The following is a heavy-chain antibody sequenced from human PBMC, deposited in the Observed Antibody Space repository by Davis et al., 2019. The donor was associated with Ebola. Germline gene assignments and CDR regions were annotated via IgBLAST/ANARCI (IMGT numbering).Heavy chain of an antibody. CDR1: GYTFTSYG. CDR3: ARDLGVAATDY. CDR2: IIPILGIA. V-gene: IGHV1-69*04. D-gene: IGHD2-15*01. J-gene: IGHJ4*02. Sequence: AASVKVSCKASGYTFTSYGISWVRQAPGQGLEWMGRIIPILGIANYAQKFQGRVTITADKSTSTAYMELSSLRSEDTAVYYCARDLGVAATDYWGQGTLVTVSS.